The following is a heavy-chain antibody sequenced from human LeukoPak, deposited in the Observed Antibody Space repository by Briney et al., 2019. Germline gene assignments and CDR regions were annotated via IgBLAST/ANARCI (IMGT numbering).Heavy chain of an antibody. CDR1: GGSISSYY. J-gene: IGHJ4*02. CDR3: ARWSSSVDY. D-gene: IGHD6-6*01. CDR2: VYYTGST. Sequence: SETLSLTCTVSGGSISSYYWSWVRQPPGKGLEWIGFVYYTGSTNYNPSLKSRVTISVDTSKNQFSLKLSSVTAADTAVYYCARWSSSVDYWGQGTLVTVSS. V-gene: IGHV4-59*01.